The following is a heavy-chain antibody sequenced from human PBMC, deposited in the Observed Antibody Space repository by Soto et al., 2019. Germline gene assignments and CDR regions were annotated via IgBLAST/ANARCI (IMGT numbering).Heavy chain of an antibody. CDR3: ARDRCYDGTCYSASDS. D-gene: IGHD2-15*01. Sequence: GALRVSCAASVFSFRTYNMDWVRQAPGKGPEWIAYISTTSFTIYYADSVKGRFTISRDNDRNSLYLEMNSLRDEDTAVYYCARDRCYDGTCYSASDSWGQGTLVSVSS. CDR2: ISTTSFTI. CDR1: VFSFRTYN. J-gene: IGHJ5*01. V-gene: IGHV3-48*02.